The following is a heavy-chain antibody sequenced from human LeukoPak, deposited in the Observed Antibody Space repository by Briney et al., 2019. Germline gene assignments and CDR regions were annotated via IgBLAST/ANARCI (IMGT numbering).Heavy chain of an antibody. CDR2: INHSGST. CDR1: GGSFSGYY. CDR3: ARDLGYSSSSSPFDY. J-gene: IGHJ4*02. V-gene: IGHV4-34*01. D-gene: IGHD6-6*01. Sequence: RPSETLSLTCAVYGGSFSGYYWSWIRQPPGKGLEWIGEINHSGSTNYNPSLKSRVTISVDTSKNQFSLKLSSVTAADTAVYYCARDLGYSSSSSPFDYWGQGILVTVSS.